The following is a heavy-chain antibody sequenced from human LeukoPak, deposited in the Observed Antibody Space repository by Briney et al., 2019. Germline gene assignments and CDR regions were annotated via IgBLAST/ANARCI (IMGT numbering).Heavy chain of an antibody. CDR1: GGSISSGGYY. CDR2: IYYSGST. V-gene: IGHV4-31*03. CDR3: ARERDIVVVPAASGWFDP. D-gene: IGHD2-2*01. Sequence: SETLSLTCTVSGGSISSGGYYWSWIRQHPGKGLERIGYIYYSGSTYYNPSLKSRVTISVDTSKNQFSLKLSSVTAADTAVYYCARERDIVVVPAASGWFDPWGQGTLVTVSS. J-gene: IGHJ5*02.